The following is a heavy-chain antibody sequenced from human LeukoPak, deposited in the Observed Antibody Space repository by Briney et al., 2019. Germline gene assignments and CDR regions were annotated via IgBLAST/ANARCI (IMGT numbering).Heavy chain of an antibody. CDR3: ARPLGGYYYGSGSYYGGYVY. V-gene: IGHV4-34*01. D-gene: IGHD3-10*01. J-gene: IGHJ4*02. CDR1: GGSFSGYY. Sequence: SETLSLTCAVYGGSFSGYYWSWIRQPPGKGLEWIGEINHSGSTNYNPSLKSRVTISVDTSKNQFSLKLSSVTAADTAVYYCARPLGGYYYGSGSYYGGYVYWGQGTLVTVSS. CDR2: INHSGST.